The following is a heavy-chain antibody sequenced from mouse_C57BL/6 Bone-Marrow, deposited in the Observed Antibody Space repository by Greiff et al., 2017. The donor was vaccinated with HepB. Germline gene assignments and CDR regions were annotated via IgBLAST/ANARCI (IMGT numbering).Heavy chain of an antibody. CDR1: GYSFSSYW. V-gene: IGHV1-80*01. D-gene: IGHD1-1*01. J-gene: IGHJ4*01. Sequence: VKLMESGAELVKPGASVKISCKASGYSFSSYWMNWVKQRPGKGLEWSGQIYPGDGDTNYNGKFKGKATLTADKSSSTAYMQLRSLTSEDSAVSFCARRVAEDAMDYWGQGTSVTVSS. CDR3: ARRVAEDAMDY. CDR2: IYPGDGDT.